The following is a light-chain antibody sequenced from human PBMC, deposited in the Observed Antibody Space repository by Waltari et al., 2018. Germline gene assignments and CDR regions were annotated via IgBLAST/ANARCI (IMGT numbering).Light chain of an antibody. CDR1: QRIITF. J-gene: IGKJ2*01. Sequence: DIQMPQSPSALSASVGNRYTITCRPTQRIITFLNWFQKKPGKAPKLLIYSASTLQTGVPSRFSGRGSGTDFNLTVTSLQAEDFATYSCQQSYLTPRTFGPGTKLEIK. CDR3: QQSYLTPRT. V-gene: IGKV1-39*01. CDR2: SAS.